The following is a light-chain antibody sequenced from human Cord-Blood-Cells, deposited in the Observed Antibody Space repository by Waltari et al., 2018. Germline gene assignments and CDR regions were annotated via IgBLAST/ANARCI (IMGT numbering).Light chain of an antibody. Sequence: SYVLPQPPSVSVAPGKTARITCWGNNIGSKRGHWYQQKPGQPPVLVIYYDSDRPSVIPERFSGSNSGNTATLTISRVEAGDEADYYCQVWDSSSDHPVFGGGTKLTVL. CDR2: YDS. J-gene: IGLJ2*01. CDR3: QVWDSSSDHPV. V-gene: IGLV3-21*04. CDR1: NIGSKR.